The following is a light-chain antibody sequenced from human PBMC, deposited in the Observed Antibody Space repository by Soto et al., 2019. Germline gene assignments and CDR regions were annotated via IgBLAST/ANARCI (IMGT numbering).Light chain of an antibody. CDR2: AAS. J-gene: IGKJ1*01. CDR3: QQYYSYPWT. V-gene: IGKV1-8*01. Sequence: AIRMTQSPSSFSASTGDRVTITCRASQGISSYLAWYQQKPGKAPKLLIYAASTLQSGVPSRFSGSGSGTDFTLTISCLQSKDFATSYCQQYYSYPWTFGQGTKVETK. CDR1: QGISSY.